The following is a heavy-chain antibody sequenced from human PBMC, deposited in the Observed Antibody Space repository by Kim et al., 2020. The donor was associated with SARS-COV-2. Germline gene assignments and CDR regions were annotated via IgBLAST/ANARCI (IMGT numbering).Heavy chain of an antibody. CDR1: GGSISSGSYY. D-gene: IGHD1-7*01. V-gene: IGHV4-61*02. CDR2: IYTSGST. Sequence: SETLSLTCTVSGGSISSGSYYWSWIRQPAGKGLEWIGRIYTSGSTNYNPSLKSRVTISVDTSKNQFSLKLSSVTAADTAVYYCARVMTGTTNYGMDVWGQGTTVTVSS. CDR3: ARVMTGTTNYGMDV. J-gene: IGHJ6*02.